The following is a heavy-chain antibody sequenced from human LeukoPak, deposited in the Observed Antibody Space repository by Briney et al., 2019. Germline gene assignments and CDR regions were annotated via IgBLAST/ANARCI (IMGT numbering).Heavy chain of an antibody. J-gene: IGHJ4*02. D-gene: IGHD5-18*01. CDR3: ARDRGYSYEIYYFDY. CDR2: INPNSGGT. Sequence: ASVKVSCKASGYTFTGYYMHWVRQAPGQGLEWMGWINPNSGGTNYAQKFQGRVTMTRDTSISTAYMELSRLRSDDTAVYYCARDRGYSYEIYYFDYWGQGTLVTVSS. V-gene: IGHV1-2*02. CDR1: GYTFTGYY.